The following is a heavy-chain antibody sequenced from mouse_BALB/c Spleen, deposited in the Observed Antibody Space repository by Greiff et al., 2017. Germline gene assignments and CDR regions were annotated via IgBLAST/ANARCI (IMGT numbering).Heavy chain of an antibody. CDR2: ISAGGSYT. Sequence: EVQVVESGGGLVKPGGSLKLSCAASGFTFSDYYMYWVRQTPEKRLEWVATISAGGSYTYYPDSVKGRFTISRDNAKNNLYLQMSSLKSEDTAMYYCARMITRYFDVWGAGTTVTVSS. D-gene: IGHD2-4*01. J-gene: IGHJ1*01. CDR3: ARMITRYFDV. V-gene: IGHV5-4*02. CDR1: GFTFSDYY.